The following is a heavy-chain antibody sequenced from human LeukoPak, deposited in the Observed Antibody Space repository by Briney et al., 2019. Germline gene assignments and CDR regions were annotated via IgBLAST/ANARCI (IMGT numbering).Heavy chain of an antibody. Sequence: LSLTCTVSGGSISRYYWSWIRQPPGKGLEWVAVISYDGSNKYYADSVKGRFTISRDNSKNTLYLQMNSLRAEDTAVYYCAREMGTWFSDVWGQGTTVTVSS. D-gene: IGHD1-1*01. CDR1: GGSISRYY. CDR2: ISYDGSNK. CDR3: AREMGTWFSDV. J-gene: IGHJ6*02. V-gene: IGHV3-30-3*01.